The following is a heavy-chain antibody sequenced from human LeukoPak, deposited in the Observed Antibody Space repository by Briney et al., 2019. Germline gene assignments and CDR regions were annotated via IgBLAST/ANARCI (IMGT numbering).Heavy chain of an antibody. J-gene: IGHJ4*02. D-gene: IGHD2-2*01. CDR2: IYYSAST. CDR3: ARESWDGSSTSCYGGFDY. CDR1: LVSITRVRYY. V-gene: IGHV4-31*03. Sequence: QTLSLTSTLSLVSITRVRYYCSWVRQHPGKCLEWIGSIYYSASTYYNPSLKSRDTISVDTSKNQCSLELSSVTAAVTAVYYCARESWDGSSTSCYGGFDYWCQGTLVTVSS.